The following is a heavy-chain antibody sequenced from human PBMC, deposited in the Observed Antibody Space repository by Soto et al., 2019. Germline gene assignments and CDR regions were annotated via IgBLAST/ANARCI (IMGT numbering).Heavy chain of an antibody. CDR1: GGTFSSYA. D-gene: IGHD4-17*01. Sequence: SVKVSCKASGGTFSSYAISWVRQAPGQGLEWMGGIIPIFGTANYAQKFQGRVTITADESTSTAYMELSSLRSEDTAVYYCAREVDYGDTNWFDPWGQGTLVTVSS. J-gene: IGHJ5*02. V-gene: IGHV1-69*13. CDR2: IIPIFGTA. CDR3: AREVDYGDTNWFDP.